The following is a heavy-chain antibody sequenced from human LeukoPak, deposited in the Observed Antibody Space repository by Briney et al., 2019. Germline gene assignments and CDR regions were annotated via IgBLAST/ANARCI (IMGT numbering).Heavy chain of an antibody. D-gene: IGHD3-16*02. CDR2: ISYDGSNK. V-gene: IGHV3-30*03. J-gene: IGHJ4*02. Sequence: PGGSLRLSCAASGFTFSSYGMHWVRQAPGKGLEWVAVISYDGSNKYYADSAKGRFTISRDNSKNTLYLQMNSLRAEDTAVYYCARSDDYVWGSYRSFDYWGQGTLVIVSS. CDR1: GFTFSSYG. CDR3: ARSDDYVWGSYRSFDY.